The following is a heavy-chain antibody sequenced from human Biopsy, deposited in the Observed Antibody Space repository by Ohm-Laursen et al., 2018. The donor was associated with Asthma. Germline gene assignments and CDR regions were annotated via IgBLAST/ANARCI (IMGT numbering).Heavy chain of an antibody. V-gene: IGHV3-53*05. Sequence: SLRLSCSASGFTVSSNGMSWVRQPPGKGLEWVSVIYSGGGTFYADSVKGRFTISRDNSKNTLYLQMNSLRTEDTAVYYCAKRRGYSGHDNDYWGQGTLVIASS. CDR1: GFTVSSNG. D-gene: IGHD5-12*01. CDR3: AKRRGYSGHDNDY. J-gene: IGHJ4*02. CDR2: IYSGGGT.